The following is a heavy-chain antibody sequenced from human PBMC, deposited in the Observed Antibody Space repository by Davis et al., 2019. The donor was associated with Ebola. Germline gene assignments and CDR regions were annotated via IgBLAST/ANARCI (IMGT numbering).Heavy chain of an antibody. V-gene: IGHV3-7*03. CDR2: IKQDGSEK. CDR3: TTGGTDY. CDR1: GFTFSSYW. D-gene: IGHD1-1*01. Sequence: GESLKISCAASGFTFSSYWMSWVRQAPGKGLEWVANIKQDGSEKYYVDSVKGRFTISRDNAKNSLYLQMNSLRAEDTAVYYCTTGGTDYWGQGTLVTVSS. J-gene: IGHJ4*02.